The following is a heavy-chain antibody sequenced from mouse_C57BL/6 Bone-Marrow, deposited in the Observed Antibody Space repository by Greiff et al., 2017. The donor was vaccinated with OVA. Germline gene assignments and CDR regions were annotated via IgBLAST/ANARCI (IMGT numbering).Heavy chain of an antibody. CDR3: ARSYYGSRTWFAY. CDR1: GYTFTSYW. V-gene: IGHV1-61*01. CDR2: IYPSDSET. J-gene: IGHJ3*01. Sequence: QVQLQQPGAELVRPGSSVKLSCKASGYTFTSYWMDWVKQRPGQGLEWIGNIYPSDSETHYNQKFKDKATLTVDKSSSTAYMQLSSLTSEDSAVYYCARSYYGSRTWFAYWGQGTLDTVSA. D-gene: IGHD1-1*01.